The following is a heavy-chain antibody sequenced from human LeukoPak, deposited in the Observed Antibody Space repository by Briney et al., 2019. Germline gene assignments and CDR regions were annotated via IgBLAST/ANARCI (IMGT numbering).Heavy chain of an antibody. V-gene: IGHV4-59*01. CDR2: IYHSGSS. D-gene: IGHD4-11*01. Sequence: SETLSLTCAVYGGSFSGYYWSWIRQPPGKGLEWIAYIYHSGSSNYNPSLKSRVTLSVDTSKNEFSLKLTSVTAADTAVYYCARDVGQTTSFWGQGTLVTVSS. CDR3: ARDVGQTTSF. CDR1: GGSFSGYY. J-gene: IGHJ4*02.